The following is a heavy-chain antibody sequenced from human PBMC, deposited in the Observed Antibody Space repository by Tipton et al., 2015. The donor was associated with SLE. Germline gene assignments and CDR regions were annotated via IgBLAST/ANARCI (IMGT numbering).Heavy chain of an antibody. D-gene: IGHD6-13*01. V-gene: IGHV4-34*01. CDR2: ISHDGGA. CDR1: VGSLSGYS. J-gene: IGHJ6*02. Sequence: LRLSCTVFVGSLSGYSWAWLRQSPGKGLEWIGEISHDGGANYNPSLESRGTISLETSKSQFSLKLTSVTAADTAVYYCARDGGQRVISGTYDFYYYGLDVWGQGP. CDR3: ARDGGQRVISGTYDFYYYGLDV.